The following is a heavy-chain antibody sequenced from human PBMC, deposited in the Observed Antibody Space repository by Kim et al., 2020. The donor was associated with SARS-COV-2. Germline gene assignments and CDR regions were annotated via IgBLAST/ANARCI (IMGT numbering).Heavy chain of an antibody. J-gene: IGHJ4*02. CDR3: AKERVPRYRGYDLGDS. CDR2: ISSPGKT. Sequence: GGSLRLSCVASGFNFNSYAMNWVRQAPGKGLEWVSPISSPGKTYYTDSVKGRFTISRDTSKNTLYLQMNSLRVEDTAVYYCAKERVPRYRGYDLGDSWGQGTLVTVSP. CDR1: GFNFNSYA. D-gene: IGHD5-12*01. V-gene: IGHV3-23*01.